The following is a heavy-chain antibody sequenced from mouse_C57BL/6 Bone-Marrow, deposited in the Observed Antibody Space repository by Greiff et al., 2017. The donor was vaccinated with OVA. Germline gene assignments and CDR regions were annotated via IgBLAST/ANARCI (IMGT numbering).Heavy chain of an antibody. CDR1: GYTFTDYE. D-gene: IGHD2-5*01. V-gene: IGHV1-15*01. Sequence: VKLQQSGAELVRPGASVTLSCKASGYTFTDYEMHWVQQTPVHGLEWIGAIDPETGGTAYNQKFKGKAILTAAKSSSTAYVELRSLTSEDSAVYYGTRGYSNYYAMDYWGQGTSVTVSS. J-gene: IGHJ4*01. CDR2: IDPETGGT. CDR3: TRGYSNYYAMDY.